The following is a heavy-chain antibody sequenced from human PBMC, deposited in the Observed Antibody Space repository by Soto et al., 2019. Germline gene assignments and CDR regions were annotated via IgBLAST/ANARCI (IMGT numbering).Heavy chain of an antibody. Sequence: PSETLSLTCSVSGGSISSGDYYWNWIRQPPGKGLEWIGYIYYSGNTYYNPSLRSRVTISLDRSENQFSLKLSFVTAADTAVYDCARDRYYGSGTYYKFYYGMDFWGQGTTVTVAS. CDR3: ARDRYYGSGTYYKFYYGMDF. J-gene: IGHJ6*02. CDR1: GGSISSGDYY. V-gene: IGHV4-30-4*01. CDR2: IYYSGNT. D-gene: IGHD3-10*01.